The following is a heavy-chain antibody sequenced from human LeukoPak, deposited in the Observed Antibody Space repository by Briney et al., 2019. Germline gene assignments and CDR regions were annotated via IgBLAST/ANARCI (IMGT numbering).Heavy chain of an antibody. CDR1: GFTFSSYS. Sequence: GGSLRLSCAASGFTFSSYSMNWVRQAPGKGLEWVTVISYDGSNKYYADSVKGRFTISRDNSKNTLYLQMNSLRAEDTAVYYCARGLYDSSGYYFDYWGQGTLVTVSS. D-gene: IGHD3-22*01. CDR2: ISYDGSNK. V-gene: IGHV3-30*03. CDR3: ARGLYDSSGYYFDY. J-gene: IGHJ4*02.